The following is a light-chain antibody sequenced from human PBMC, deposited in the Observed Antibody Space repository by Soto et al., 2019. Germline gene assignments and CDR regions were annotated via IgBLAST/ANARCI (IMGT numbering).Light chain of an antibody. V-gene: IGKV3-11*01. CDR2: DAS. CDR3: QQRSNRPPGIT. Sequence: EILLTHSPGTLSLSPWEGATLSCRASQSVSSYLAWYQQIPGQAPRLLIYDASTRATGIPARFSGSGSGTDFTLTISSLEPEDFAVYYCQQRSNRPPGITFGQGTRLEIK. CDR1: QSVSSY. J-gene: IGKJ5*01.